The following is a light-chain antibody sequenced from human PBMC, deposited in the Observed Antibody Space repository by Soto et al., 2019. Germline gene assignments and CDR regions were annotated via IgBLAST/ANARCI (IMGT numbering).Light chain of an antibody. CDR1: SSDVGAYNY. Sequence: QSVLTQRASVSGSPGQSITISCTGTSSDVGAYNYVSWYQQYPGKAPKLMIYDVTSRPSGVSNRFSGSKSGNAASLTISGLQAEDEADYYCCSYTSSSSLVFGTGTKVTVL. J-gene: IGLJ1*01. CDR2: DVT. V-gene: IGLV2-14*03. CDR3: CSYTSSSSLV.